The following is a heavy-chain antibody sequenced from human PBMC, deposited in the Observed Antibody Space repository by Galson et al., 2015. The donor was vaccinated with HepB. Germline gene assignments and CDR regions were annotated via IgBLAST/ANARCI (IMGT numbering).Heavy chain of an antibody. J-gene: IGHJ4*02. CDR2: IYYSGST. Sequence: TLSLTCTVSGGSISSGGYYWSWIRQHPGKGLEWIGYIYYSGSTYYNPSLKSRVTISVDTSKNQFSLKLSSVTAADTAVYYCARVGYYYDSSGYYPIDYWGQGTLVTVSS. CDR3: ARVGYYYDSSGYYPIDY. CDR1: GGSISSGGYY. D-gene: IGHD3-22*01. V-gene: IGHV4-31*03.